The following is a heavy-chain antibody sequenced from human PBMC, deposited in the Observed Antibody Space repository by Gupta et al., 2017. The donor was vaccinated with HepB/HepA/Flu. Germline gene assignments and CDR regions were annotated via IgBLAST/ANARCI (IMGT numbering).Heavy chain of an antibody. J-gene: IGHJ2*01. Sequence: EVQLVESGGGLVQPGGSLRLSCVGSGFTFSNYWLTWVRQAPGKGLEWVANIKPDGTEKYFVDSVKGRFTISRDNARNSLSLQMNRLWTEDTAIYYCARDFASGRDHWFFDLWGRGTLVTVSS. V-gene: IGHV3-7*01. CDR3: ARDFASGRDHWFFDL. CDR2: IKPDGTEK. D-gene: IGHD6-19*01. CDR1: GFTFSNYW.